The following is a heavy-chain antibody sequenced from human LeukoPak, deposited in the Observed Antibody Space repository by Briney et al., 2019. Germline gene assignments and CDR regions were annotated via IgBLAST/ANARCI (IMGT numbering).Heavy chain of an antibody. CDR1: GGSISSYY. Sequence: SETLSLTCTVSGGSISSYYWRWILQPPGKGMEWIGRIYTSGSTNYNPSLKSRVTMSVDTFKNKFSLKLSSVTAADTAVYYCVRIIYGSGNYYYFGMDVWGQGTTVTVSS. V-gene: IGHV4-4*07. CDR3: VRIIYGSGNYYYFGMDV. J-gene: IGHJ6*02. CDR2: IYTSGST. D-gene: IGHD3-10*01.